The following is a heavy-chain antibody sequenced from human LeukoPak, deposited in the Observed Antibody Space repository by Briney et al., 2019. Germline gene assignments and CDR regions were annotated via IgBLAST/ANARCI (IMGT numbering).Heavy chain of an antibody. V-gene: IGHV4-4*07. CDR3: ARQRSSVYFLPNYFDY. CDR2: IYTSGIT. D-gene: IGHD3-22*01. J-gene: IGHJ4*02. CDR1: GGSVSSYN. Sequence: SETLSLTCTVSGGSVSSYNWTWLRQPAGMGLELIGRIYTSGITNYNPSLKSRVTISVDTSKNQFSLKLSSVTAADTAVYYCARQRSSVYFLPNYFDYWGQGPPVTVSS.